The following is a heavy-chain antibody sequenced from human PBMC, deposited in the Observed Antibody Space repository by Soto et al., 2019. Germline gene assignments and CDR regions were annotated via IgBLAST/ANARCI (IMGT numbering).Heavy chain of an antibody. J-gene: IGHJ6*03. D-gene: IGHD6-6*01. V-gene: IGHV3-66*01. CDR1: GFTVSSNY. CDR2: IYSGGST. CDR3: GGEWRGYSSSSGGGYYYYYYYMDV. Sequence: GGSLRLSCAASGFTVSSNYMSWVRQAPGKGLEWVSVIYSGGSTYYADSVKGRFTISRDNSKNTLYLQMNSLRAEDTAVYYCGGEWRGYSSSSGGGYYYYYYYMDVWGKGTTVTVSS.